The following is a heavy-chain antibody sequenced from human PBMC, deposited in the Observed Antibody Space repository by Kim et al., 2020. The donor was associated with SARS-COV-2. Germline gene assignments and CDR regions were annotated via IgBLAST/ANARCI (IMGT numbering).Heavy chain of an antibody. V-gene: IGHV3-23*01. CDR2: IFGSGHGT. D-gene: IGHD2-2*01. CDR1: RFTFSNSA. Sequence: GGSLRLSCVASRFTFSNSAMTWVRQAPGKGLEWVSTIFGSGHGTYYPDSVRGRFIVSRDNSKNTLYLQMDNLRADDTAIYYCAKNVHVTSVTFLWYFDLWGRGTSVTVSS. J-gene: IGHJ2*01. CDR3: AKNVHVTSVTFLWYFDL.